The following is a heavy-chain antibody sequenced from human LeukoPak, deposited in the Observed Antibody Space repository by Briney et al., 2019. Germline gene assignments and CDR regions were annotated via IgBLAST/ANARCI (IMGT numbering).Heavy chain of an antibody. V-gene: IGHV4-4*07. Sequence: PSETLSLTCTVSGGSISSYYWSWIRQPAGKGLEWIGRIYTSGSTNYNPSLKSRVTMSVDTSKNQFSLKLSSVTAEDTAVYYCAREHIVVVVAATQWFDPWGQGTLVTVSS. CDR3: AREHIVVVVAATQWFDP. CDR2: IYTSGST. CDR1: GGSISSYY. J-gene: IGHJ5*02. D-gene: IGHD2-15*01.